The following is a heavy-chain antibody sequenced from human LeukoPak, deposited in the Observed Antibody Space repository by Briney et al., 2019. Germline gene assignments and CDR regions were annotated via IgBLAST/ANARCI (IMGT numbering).Heavy chain of an antibody. D-gene: IGHD2-21*01. CDR3: ARDPLFTHGFDS. Sequence: GGSLRLSCAAPGFTFSSYWMSWGRQAPGQGLEWVANIMLGGSETYYVDSVKGRFTISRDNATNSRYLLMNSMRAEDTAVYYCARDPLFTHGFDSWGQGTMVTVSS. V-gene: IGHV3-7*04. CDR2: IMLGGSET. J-gene: IGHJ3*02. CDR1: GFTFSSYW.